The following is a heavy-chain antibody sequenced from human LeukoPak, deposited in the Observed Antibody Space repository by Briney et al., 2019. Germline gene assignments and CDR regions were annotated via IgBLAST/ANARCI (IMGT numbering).Heavy chain of an antibody. Sequence: PSETLSLTCTVSGGSISSYYWSWIRQPPGKGLEWIGYIYYSGSTNYNPSLKSRVTISVDTSKNQFSLKLSSVTAADTAVYYCARATGYCSGGSCYSEPGAFDIWGQGTMVTVPS. J-gene: IGHJ3*02. CDR3: ARATGYCSGGSCYSEPGAFDI. CDR1: GGSISSYY. V-gene: IGHV4-59*01. D-gene: IGHD2-15*01. CDR2: IYYSGST.